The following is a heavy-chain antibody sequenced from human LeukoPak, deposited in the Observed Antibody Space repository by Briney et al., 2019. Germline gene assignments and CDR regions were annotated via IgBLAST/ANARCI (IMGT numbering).Heavy chain of an antibody. D-gene: IGHD1-26*01. CDR3: ARDPYSGTYGNTYYYYMDV. J-gene: IGHJ6*03. CDR1: GFSFSSYN. V-gene: IGHV3-21*01. Sequence: GGSLRLSCEASGFSFSSYNMDWVRQTPWKGLEWISSITTSSTYTFYADSVKGRFTISRDNARNSLYLQMNSLRVEDTTVYYCARDPYSGTYGNTYYYYMDVWGKGTTVTISS. CDR2: ITTSSTYT.